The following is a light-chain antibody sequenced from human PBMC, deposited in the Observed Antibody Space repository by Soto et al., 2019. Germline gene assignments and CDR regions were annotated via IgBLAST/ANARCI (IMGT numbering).Light chain of an antibody. J-gene: IGKJ4*01. Sequence: EIELVQSAASRSLYPRESTTLSCRASQSISSYLAWYQQKPGQAPRLLIYDASKRATGIPARFSGSGSGTDFTLTISSLEPEDFAVYYCQQRSNWGLTSGGRAKV. CDR2: DAS. CDR1: QSISSY. CDR3: QQRSNWGLT. V-gene: IGKV3-11*01.